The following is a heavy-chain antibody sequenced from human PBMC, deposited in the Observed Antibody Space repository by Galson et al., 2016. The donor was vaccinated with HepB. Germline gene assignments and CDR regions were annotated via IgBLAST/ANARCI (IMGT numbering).Heavy chain of an antibody. CDR1: GFTVSNNY. V-gene: IGHV3-53*01. D-gene: IGHD2-15*01. CDR2: MYSTGST. CDR3: ARDVGP. J-gene: IGHJ5*02. Sequence: SLRLSCAASGFTVSNNYVTWVRQAPGKGLEWVSIMYSTGSTYYADSVQGPFTISRAHSKNTVYLQMNNLRVEDTAVYYCARDVGPWGRGTLVTVTS.